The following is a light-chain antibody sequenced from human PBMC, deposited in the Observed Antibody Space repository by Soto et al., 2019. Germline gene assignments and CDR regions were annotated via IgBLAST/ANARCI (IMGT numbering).Light chain of an antibody. Sequence: EKVMTQSPATLSVSPGERATLSCRASQNVKTRVAWYQQKPGQAPRLLIFDAFTRATGIPARFSGSASGTDFTLTISSLQSEDSAVYYCQQYDEWPLTFGGGPKVEIK. CDR3: QQYDEWPLT. J-gene: IGKJ4*01. V-gene: IGKV3-15*01. CDR1: QNVKTR. CDR2: DAF.